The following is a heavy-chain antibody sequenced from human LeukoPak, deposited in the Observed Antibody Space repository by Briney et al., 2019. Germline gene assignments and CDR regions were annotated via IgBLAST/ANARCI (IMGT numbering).Heavy chain of an antibody. CDR2: IKSKTDGGTT. D-gene: IGHD4-23*01. J-gene: IGHJ4*02. V-gene: IGHV3-15*07. Sequence: GGSLRLSCAASGFTFSNAWMNWVRQAPGKGLEWVGRIKSKTDGGTTDYAAPVKGRFTISRDNSKNTVYLQMNSLRAEDTAKYYCARVIRTGNSGFSFDYWGQGTLVTVSS. CDR1: GFTFSNAW. CDR3: ARVIRTGNSGFSFDY.